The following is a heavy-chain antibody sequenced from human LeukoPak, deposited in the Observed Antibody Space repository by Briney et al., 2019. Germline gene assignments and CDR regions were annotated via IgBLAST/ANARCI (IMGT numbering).Heavy chain of an antibody. D-gene: IGHD3-9*01. V-gene: IGHV3-9*01. CDR2: ISWNSGSI. CDR3: AKVPHYDILTGYLDC. CDR1: GFTFDDYA. J-gene: IGHJ4*02. Sequence: PGGSLRLSCAASGFTFDDYAMHWVRQAPGKGLEWVSGISWNSGSIGYADSVKGRFTISRDNAKNSLYLQMNSLRAEDTALYYCAKVPHYDILTGYLDCWGQGTLVTVSS.